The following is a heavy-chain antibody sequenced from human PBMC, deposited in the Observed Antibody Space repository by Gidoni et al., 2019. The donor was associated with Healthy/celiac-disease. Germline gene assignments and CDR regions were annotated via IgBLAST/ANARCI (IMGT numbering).Heavy chain of an antibody. V-gene: IGHV4-39*07. CDR3: ARVDDGDYYYYGMDV. CDR2: IYYSGST. Sequence: QLQLQESGPGLVKPSETLSLTCTVSGGPISSSSYYWGWIRQPPGKGLAWIGIIYYSGSTYYNPSLKSRVTISVDTSKNQFSLKLSSVTAADTAVYYCARVDDGDYYYYGMDVWGQGTTVTVSS. D-gene: IGHD4-17*01. J-gene: IGHJ6*02. CDR1: GGPISSSSYY.